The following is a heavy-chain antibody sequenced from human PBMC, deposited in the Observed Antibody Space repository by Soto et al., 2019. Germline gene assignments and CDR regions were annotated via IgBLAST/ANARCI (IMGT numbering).Heavy chain of an antibody. CDR1: GGSISSGDYY. V-gene: IGHV4-30-4*01. D-gene: IGHD5-18*01. CDR3: ARGTAMGTAFDY. CDR2: IYYSGST. J-gene: IGHJ4*02. Sequence: SETLSLTCTVSGGSISSGDYYWSWIRQPPGKGLEWIGYIYYSGSTHYNPSLKSRVTISVDTSKNQFSLKLSSVTAADTAVYYCARGTAMGTAFDYWGQGTLVTGS.